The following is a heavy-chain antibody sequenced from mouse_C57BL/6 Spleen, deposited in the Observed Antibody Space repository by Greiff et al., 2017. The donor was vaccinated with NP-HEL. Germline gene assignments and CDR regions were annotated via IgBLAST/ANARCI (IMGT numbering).Heavy chain of an antibody. D-gene: IGHD1-1*01. V-gene: IGHV1-53*01. CDR3: ARGGYGSSTYCAMDY. CDR1: GYTFTSYW. CDR2: INPSNGGT. J-gene: IGHJ4*01. Sequence: QVQLQQPGTELVKPGASVKLSCKASGYTFTSYWMHWVKQRPGQGLEWIGNINPSNGGTNYNEKFKSKATLTVDKSSSTAYMQLSSLTSEDSAVYYCARGGYGSSTYCAMDYWGQGTSVTVSS.